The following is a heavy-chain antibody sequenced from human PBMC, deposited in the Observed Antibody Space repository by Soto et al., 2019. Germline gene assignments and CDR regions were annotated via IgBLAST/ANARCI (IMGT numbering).Heavy chain of an antibody. V-gene: IGHV1-69*01. CDR3: ATSQGSSTSLEIYYYYYYGMDV. Sequence: QVQLVQSGAEVKKPGSSVKVSCKASGGTFSSYAISWVRQAPGQGLEWMGGIIPISGTANYAQKFQGRVTITADESTSTAYMELSSLRSEYTAVYYCATSQGSSTSLEIYYYYYYGMDVWGQGTTVTVSS. CDR1: GGTFSSYA. J-gene: IGHJ6*02. D-gene: IGHD2-2*01. CDR2: IIPISGTA.